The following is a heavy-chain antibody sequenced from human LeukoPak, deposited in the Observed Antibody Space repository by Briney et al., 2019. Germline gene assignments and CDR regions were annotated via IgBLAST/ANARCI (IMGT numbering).Heavy chain of an antibody. D-gene: IGHD3-3*01. J-gene: IGHJ4*02. CDR2: THYSGRT. V-gene: IGHV4-59*11. CDR1: GCSISSHY. CDR3: ARAGLRFLEKFDY. Sequence: PSETLSLTCTVSGCSISSHYWSWIRQPPGRGLEWVGYTHYSGRTNYNPSLKSRVTMSVDTSKNQFSLKLSSVTAADTAVYYCARAGLRFLEKFDYWGQGTLVTVSS.